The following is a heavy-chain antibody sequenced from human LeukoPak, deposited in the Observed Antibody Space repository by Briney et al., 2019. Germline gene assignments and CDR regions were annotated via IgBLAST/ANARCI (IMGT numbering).Heavy chain of an antibody. D-gene: IGHD5-12*01. Sequence: GRSLRLSCAASGFTFSSYAMHWVRQAPGKGLEWVAVISYDGSNKYYADSVKGRFTISRDNSKNTLYLQMNSLRAEDTAVYYCARDRSGYKYFQHWGQGTLVTVSS. CDR1: GFTFSSYA. J-gene: IGHJ1*01. CDR3: ARDRSGYKYFQH. CDR2: ISYDGSNK. V-gene: IGHV3-30*04.